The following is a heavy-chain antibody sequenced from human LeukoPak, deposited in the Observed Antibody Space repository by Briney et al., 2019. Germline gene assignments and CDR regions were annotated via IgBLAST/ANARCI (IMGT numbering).Heavy chain of an antibody. D-gene: IGHD3-16*01. J-gene: IGHJ4*02. CDR3: ARDLRSDY. V-gene: IGHV3-23*01. Sequence: GGSLRLSCAASGFTFSSYAMSWVRQAPGKGLEWVSTISHSGGSTYYADSVKGRFTISRDNVKNSLYLQMNSLRDEDTAVYYCARDLRSDYWGQGTLVTVSS. CDR2: ISHSGGST. CDR1: GFTFSSYA.